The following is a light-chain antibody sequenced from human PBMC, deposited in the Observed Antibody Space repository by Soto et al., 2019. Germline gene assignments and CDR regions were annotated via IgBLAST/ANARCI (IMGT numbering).Light chain of an antibody. CDR2: EVN. CDR1: SSDLDGYDH. Sequence: LTQPASVSGSPGQSVTISCTGTSSDLDGYDHVSWYQQHPGTAPKLLLYEVNNRPSGVSNRFSGSKSGNTASLIISGLQTEDEADYYCSAYTTTSTLIFGTGTKVTVL. V-gene: IGLV2-14*01. J-gene: IGLJ1*01. CDR3: SAYTTTSTLI.